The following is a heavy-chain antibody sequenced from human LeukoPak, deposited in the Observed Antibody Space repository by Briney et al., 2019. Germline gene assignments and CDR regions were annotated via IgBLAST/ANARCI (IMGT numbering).Heavy chain of an antibody. V-gene: IGHV3-15*07. CDR2: IRSKRDGGTT. J-gene: IGHJ3*01. CDR1: GFTFSDTW. D-gene: IGHD2-21*02. Sequence: GGSLRLSCLASGFTFSDTWMNWVRQAPGKGLEWVARIRSKRDGGTTDYAAPVKGRFAISRDDSKNTMYLQMNSLKAEDTAVYYCARDWYYAFDFWGQGTMVTVSS. CDR3: ARDWYYAFDF.